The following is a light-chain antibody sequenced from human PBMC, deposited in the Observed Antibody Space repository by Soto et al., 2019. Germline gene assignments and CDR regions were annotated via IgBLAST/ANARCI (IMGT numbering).Light chain of an antibody. Sequence: EIVLTQSPGTLSLSPGEIATLSCRASQRVSSSYLDWYQQKPGQAPRLLIYGASSRATGIPDRFSGSGSGTDFTLTISRLEPEDFAVYYCQQYGSSPVTFGQGTRLEIK. V-gene: IGKV3-20*01. CDR3: QQYGSSPVT. CDR1: QRVSSSY. CDR2: GAS. J-gene: IGKJ5*01.